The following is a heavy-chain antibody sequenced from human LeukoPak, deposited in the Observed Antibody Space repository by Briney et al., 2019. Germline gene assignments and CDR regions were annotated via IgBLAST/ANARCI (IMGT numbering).Heavy chain of an antibody. CDR1: GGSFSGYY. CDR3: ARTYDFWSGYYQARYFDY. J-gene: IGHJ4*02. D-gene: IGHD3-3*01. Sequence: SETLSLTRAVYGGSFSGYYWSWIRQPPGKGLEWIGEINHSGSTNYNPSLKSRVTISVDTSKNQFSLKLSSVTAADTAVYYCARTYDFWSGYYQARYFDYWGQGTLVTVSS. V-gene: IGHV4-34*01. CDR2: INHSGST.